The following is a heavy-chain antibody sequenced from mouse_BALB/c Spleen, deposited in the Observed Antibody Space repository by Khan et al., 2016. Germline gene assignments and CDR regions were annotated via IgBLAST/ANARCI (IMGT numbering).Heavy chain of an antibody. CDR3: ESKVYYFDY. CDR1: GFTFSTYA. V-gene: IGHV5-6-5*01. Sequence: EVELVESGGGLVKPGGSLKLSCAASGFTFSTYAMSWVRQTPEKRLEWVASISSGGSAFYPDVLKGRFTISRDNASNILYLQQRSLRSADTATYCCESKVYYFDYWGQGTPLTVSS. CDR2: ISSGGSA. J-gene: IGHJ2*01.